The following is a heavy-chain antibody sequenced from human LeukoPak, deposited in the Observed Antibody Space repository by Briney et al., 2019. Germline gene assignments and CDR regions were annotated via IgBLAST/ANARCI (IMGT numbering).Heavy chain of an antibody. Sequence: GGSLRLSCAASGFTFSSYEMNWVRQASGKGLEWVSFISSSGSTVNYVDSVKDRFTISRDNAKNWLYLQMDSLRAEDTAVYYCARWYCDKNICPSYYYGMDVWGQGTTVTVSS. CDR1: GFTFSSYE. CDR2: ISSSGSTV. J-gene: IGHJ6*02. D-gene: IGHD2-21*01. CDR3: ARWYCDKNICPSYYYGMDV. V-gene: IGHV3-48*03.